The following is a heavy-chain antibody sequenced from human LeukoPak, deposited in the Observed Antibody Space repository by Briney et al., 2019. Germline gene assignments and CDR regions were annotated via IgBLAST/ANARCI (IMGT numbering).Heavy chain of an antibody. J-gene: IGHJ4*02. Sequence: PGRSLRLSCAASGFTFSSYGMHWVRQAPGKGLEWVAVISYDGSNKYYADSVKGRFTISRDNSKNTLYLQMNSLRAEDTAVYYCARESSSGWYLDYWGQGTLVTVSS. CDR1: GFTFSSYG. D-gene: IGHD6-19*01. CDR3: ARESSSGWYLDY. V-gene: IGHV3-30*03. CDR2: ISYDGSNK.